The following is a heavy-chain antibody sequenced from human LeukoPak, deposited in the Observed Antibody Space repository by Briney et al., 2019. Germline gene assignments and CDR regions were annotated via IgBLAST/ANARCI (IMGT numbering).Heavy chain of an antibody. CDR1: GYTFTSYA. V-gene: IGHV1-3*01. J-gene: IGHJ4*02. CDR2: INAGNGNT. D-gene: IGHD4-17*01. Sequence: ASVKVSCKASGYTFTSYAMHWVRQAPGQRLEWVGWINAGNGNTKYSQKFQGRVTITRDTSASTAYMELSSLRSEDTAVYYCARDATTVEYYFDYWGQGTLVTVSS. CDR3: ARDATTVEYYFDY.